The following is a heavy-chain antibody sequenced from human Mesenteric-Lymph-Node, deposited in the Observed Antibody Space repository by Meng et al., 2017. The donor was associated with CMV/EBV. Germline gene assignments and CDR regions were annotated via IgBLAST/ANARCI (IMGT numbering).Heavy chain of an antibody. V-gene: IGHV3-11*01. J-gene: IGHJ6*02. Sequence: NFRASDMSWISQPPGKGLEWVAHISSGFGGSIHYADSVKGRFTISRDNSKNSLFLQMSSLRVEDAAVYYCARVVPAAEFYSYYSMDLWGQGTLVTVSS. D-gene: IGHD2-2*01. CDR3: ARVVPAAEFYSYYSMDL. CDR1: NFRASD. CDR2: ISSGFGGSI.